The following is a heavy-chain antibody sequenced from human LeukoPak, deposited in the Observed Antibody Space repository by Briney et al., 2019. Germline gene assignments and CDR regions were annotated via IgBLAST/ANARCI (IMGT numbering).Heavy chain of an antibody. J-gene: IGHJ4*02. D-gene: IGHD1-26*01. CDR3: AKNLRQIVGAPGYFDY. CDR2: IKQDGSNK. CDR1: GFTFSSYW. Sequence: GGSLRLSCAASGFTFSSYWMSWVRQAPGKGLDWVANIKQDGSNKYYADSVKGRFTISRDNSKNTLYLQMNSLRAEDTAVYYCAKNLRQIVGAPGYFDYWGQGTLVTVSS. V-gene: IGHV3-7*01.